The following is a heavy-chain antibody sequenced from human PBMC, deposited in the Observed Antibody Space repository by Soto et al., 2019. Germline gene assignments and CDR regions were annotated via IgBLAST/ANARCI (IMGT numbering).Heavy chain of an antibody. V-gene: IGHV3-21*01. Sequence: PGGSLRLSCAASGFTFSSYSMNWVRQAPGKGLEWVSSISSSSSYIYYADSVKGRFTISRDNAKNSLYLQMNSLRAEDTAVYYCARKQPDCSGGSCYIFDYWGQGTPVTVSS. J-gene: IGHJ4*02. CDR1: GFTFSSYS. CDR2: ISSSSSYI. CDR3: ARKQPDCSGGSCYIFDY. D-gene: IGHD2-15*01.